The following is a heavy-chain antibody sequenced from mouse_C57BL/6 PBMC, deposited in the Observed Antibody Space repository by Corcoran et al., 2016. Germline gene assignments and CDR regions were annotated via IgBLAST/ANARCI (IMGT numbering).Heavy chain of an antibody. V-gene: IGHV1-19*01. CDR2: INPYNGGT. Sequence: EVQLQQSGPVLVKPGASVKMSCKASGYTFTDYYMNWVKQSHGKSLEWIGVINPYNGGTSYNQKFKGKATLTVDKSSSTAYMELNSLTSEDSAVYYCAREHGSSGRFAYWGQGTSVTVSS. CDR1: GYTFTDYY. J-gene: IGHJ4*01. D-gene: IGHD1-1*01. CDR3: AREHGSSGRFAY.